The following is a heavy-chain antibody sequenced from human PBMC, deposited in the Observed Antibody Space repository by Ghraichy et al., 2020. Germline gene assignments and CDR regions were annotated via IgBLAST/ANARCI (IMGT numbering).Heavy chain of an antibody. Sequence: ASVKVSCKASGYTFTGYYMHWVRQAPGQGLEWMGWINPNSGGTNYAQKFQGRVTMTMDTSISTAYMELSRLRSDDTAVYYCARDFGRYNWNSRPNFDYWGQGTLVTVSS. D-gene: IGHD1-7*01. V-gene: IGHV1-2*02. CDR2: INPNSGGT. J-gene: IGHJ4*02. CDR3: ARDFGRYNWNSRPNFDY. CDR1: GYTFTGYY.